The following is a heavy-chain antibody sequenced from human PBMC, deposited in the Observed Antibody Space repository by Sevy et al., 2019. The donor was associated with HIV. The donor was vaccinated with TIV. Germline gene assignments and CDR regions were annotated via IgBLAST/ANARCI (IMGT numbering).Heavy chain of an antibody. CDR1: GFNFNIYS. Sequence: GGSLRLSCAVSGFNFNIYSMTWVRQAPGKGLEWVSTLSFGCGKINYADSVKGRFIISRDDSKNTRYLQMNSLRAEDTAVYFCAREGGTRPHDYWGQGTLVTVSS. J-gene: IGHJ4*02. D-gene: IGHD2-8*01. CDR2: LSFGCGKI. CDR3: AREGGTRPHDY. V-gene: IGHV3-23*01.